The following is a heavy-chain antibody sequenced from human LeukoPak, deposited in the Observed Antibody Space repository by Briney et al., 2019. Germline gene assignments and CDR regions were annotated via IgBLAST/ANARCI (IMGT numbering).Heavy chain of an antibody. Sequence: ASVKVSCKASGYTFTGYYMHWVRQAPGQGFEWMGWINPNSGGTNYAQKFQGRVTMTRDTSISTAYMELSRLRSDDTAVYYCARAPTTVTISLDYWGQGTLVTVSS. CDR3: ARAPTTVTISLDY. J-gene: IGHJ4*02. V-gene: IGHV1-2*02. CDR2: INPNSGGT. CDR1: GYTFTGYY. D-gene: IGHD4-17*01.